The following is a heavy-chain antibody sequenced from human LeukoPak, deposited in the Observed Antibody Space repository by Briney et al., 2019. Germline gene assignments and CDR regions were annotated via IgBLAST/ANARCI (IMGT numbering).Heavy chain of an antibody. J-gene: IGHJ4*02. D-gene: IGHD5-12*01. V-gene: IGHV4-39*01. Sequence: SETLSLTCTVSGDSISSSSYYWGWIRQPPGKGLEWIGSISYSGTTYYNPSLKSRVTISVDTSKNQFSLKLNSVTAADTAVYYCASPPVGSVFSDYDYFERSYFDYWGQGTLVTVSS. CDR2: ISYSGTT. CDR3: ASPPVGSVFSDYDYFERSYFDY. CDR1: GDSISSSSYY.